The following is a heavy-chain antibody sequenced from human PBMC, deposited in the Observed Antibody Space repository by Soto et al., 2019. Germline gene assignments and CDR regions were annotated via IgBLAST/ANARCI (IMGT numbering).Heavy chain of an antibody. CDR3: ATAMGGDSGGYFHH. Sequence: QLQLQESGPGLVKPSETLSLTCTVSGGSISSYNYHWGWIRQPPGTGLASIGNFYFRGSTYYNPSLTSRVTISVDTSKNQFSLKLSSVTAADTAVYYCATAMGGDSGGYFHHWGQGTLVSVSS. V-gene: IGHV4-39*01. J-gene: IGHJ1*01. D-gene: IGHD4-17*01. CDR1: GGSISSYNYH. CDR2: FYFRGST.